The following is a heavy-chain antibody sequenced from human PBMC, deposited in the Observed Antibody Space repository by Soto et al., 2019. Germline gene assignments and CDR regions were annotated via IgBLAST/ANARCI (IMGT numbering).Heavy chain of an antibody. CDR3: AKDFTACLSSCFHL. Sequence: GESLKISCAASEFTFSSNAMHWVRQAPGKGLEWVSGITGSGSTTFYADSVKGRFTISRDNSKNTLYLHMSSLRAEDTAIYYWAKDFTACLSSCFHLWGQGTLVTVSS. CDR2: ITGSGSTT. CDR1: EFTFSSNA. D-gene: IGHD6-13*01. J-gene: IGHJ5*02. V-gene: IGHV3-23*01.